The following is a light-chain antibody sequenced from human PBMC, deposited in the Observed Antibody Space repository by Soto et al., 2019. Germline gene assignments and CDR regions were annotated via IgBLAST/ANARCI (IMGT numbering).Light chain of an antibody. CDR2: KAS. CDR3: QHYNSYSEA. J-gene: IGKJ1*01. V-gene: IGKV1-5*03. CDR1: QTISSW. Sequence: DIQMTQSPSTLSGXXXXXXXXXXXXSQTISSWLAWYXQXPGKAPKLLIYKASTLKSGVPSRFSGSGSGTEFTLTISSLQPDDFATYYCQHYNSYSEAFGQGTKVDIK.